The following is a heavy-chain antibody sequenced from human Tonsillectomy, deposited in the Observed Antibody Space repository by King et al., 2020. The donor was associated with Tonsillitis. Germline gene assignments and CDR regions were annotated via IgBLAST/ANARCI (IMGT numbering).Heavy chain of an antibody. CDR1: GYSISSGYY. Sequence: QLQESGPGLVKPSETLSLTCAVSGYSISSGYYWGWIRQPPGKGLEWIGSIYHSGSTYYNPSLKSRVTISVDTSKNRFSLKLSSVTAADTAVYYCARVGYYYGSEALDYWGQGTLVTVSS. D-gene: IGHD3-10*01. V-gene: IGHV4-38-2*01. CDR2: IYHSGST. J-gene: IGHJ4*02. CDR3: ARVGYYYGSEALDY.